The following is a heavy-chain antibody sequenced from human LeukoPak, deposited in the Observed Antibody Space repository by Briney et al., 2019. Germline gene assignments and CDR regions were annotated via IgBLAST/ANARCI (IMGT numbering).Heavy chain of an antibody. J-gene: IGHJ4*02. D-gene: IGHD3-9*01. CDR2: ISASGGTT. Sequence: GGSLRLSCAASGFTFSSYAMSWVPQAPGKGLEWVSSISASGGTTYYADSVKGRFTTSRDNSKNTLHLQMNSLRAEDTAVYYCARQYRYFDYWGQGTLVTVSS. CDR1: GFTFSSYA. V-gene: IGHV3-23*01. CDR3: ARQYRYFDY.